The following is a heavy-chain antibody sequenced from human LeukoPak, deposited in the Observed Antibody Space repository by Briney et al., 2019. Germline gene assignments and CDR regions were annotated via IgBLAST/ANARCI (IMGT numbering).Heavy chain of an antibody. Sequence: SETLSLTCAVSGYSISSGYYWGWIRQPPGKGLEWIGSIYHSGSTYYNPSLRSRVTISVDTSKNQFSLKLSSVTAADTAVYYCARRLVVLQGFDYWGQGTLVTVSS. V-gene: IGHV4-38-2*01. D-gene: IGHD3-16*02. J-gene: IGHJ4*02. CDR3: ARRLVVLQGFDY. CDR1: GYSISSGYY. CDR2: IYHSGST.